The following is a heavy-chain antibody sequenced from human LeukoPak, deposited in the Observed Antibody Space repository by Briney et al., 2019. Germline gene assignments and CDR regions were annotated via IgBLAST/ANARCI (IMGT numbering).Heavy chain of an antibody. CDR3: AISMPTFGGDAFDI. Sequence: PSETLSLTCTVSGGSISSGGYYWSWIRQHPGKGLEWIGYIYYSGSTYYNPSLKSRVTISVDTSKNQFSLKLSSVTAADTAVYYCAISMPTFGGDAFDIWGQGTMVTVSS. V-gene: IGHV4-31*03. J-gene: IGHJ3*02. CDR1: GGSISSGGYY. D-gene: IGHD2/OR15-2a*01. CDR2: IYYSGST.